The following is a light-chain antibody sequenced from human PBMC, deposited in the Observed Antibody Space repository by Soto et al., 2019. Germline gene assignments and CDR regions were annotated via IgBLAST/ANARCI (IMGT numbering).Light chain of an antibody. J-gene: IGKJ3*01. Sequence: DIQMTQSPSSLSASVGDRVTITCRASQSISNYLNWYQQQPGKAPKLLIYAASSLQSGVPSRFSGSGSGTDFTLTISSLQPEDFASYYCQQSYSTPPFTFGPGTKVDIK. V-gene: IGKV1-39*01. CDR1: QSISNY. CDR2: AAS. CDR3: QQSYSTPPFT.